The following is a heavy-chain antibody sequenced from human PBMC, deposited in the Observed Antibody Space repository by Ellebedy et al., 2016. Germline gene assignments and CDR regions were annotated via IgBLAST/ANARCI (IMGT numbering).Heavy chain of an antibody. Sequence: GESLKISCASSGFTFDTYAMNWLRQAPGKGQECVSGIDLSGNKYYADSVKGRLTISRDNSKNTLYCQLNSVRAEDTAVYYCADGERTYYDYNRPLPWGQGTLVTVSS. CDR2: IDLSGNK. V-gene: IGHV3-23*05. CDR1: GFTFDTYA. J-gene: IGHJ5*02. CDR3: ADGERTYYDYNRPLP. D-gene: IGHD3-3*01.